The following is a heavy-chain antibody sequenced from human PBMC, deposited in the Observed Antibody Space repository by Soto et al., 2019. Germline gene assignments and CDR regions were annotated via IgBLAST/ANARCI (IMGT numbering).Heavy chain of an antibody. CDR3: AKDGLGSFSCGDYY. D-gene: IGHD2-8*02. J-gene: IGHJ6*01. Sequence: GVPRWLARASSSSAFQSTVRIWGSLAPGKGLEWGSTISGSWGSIFDAEFVKGRFTIPRDNSQNTLYLQMNSLSAEATAVYYCAKDGLGSFSCGDYY. V-gene: IGHV3-23*01. CDR1: SSAFQSTV. CDR2: ISGSWGSI.